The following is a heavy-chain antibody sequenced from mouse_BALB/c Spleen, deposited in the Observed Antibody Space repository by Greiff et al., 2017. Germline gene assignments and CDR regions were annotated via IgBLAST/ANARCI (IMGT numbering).Heavy chain of an antibody. CDR1: GYTFTDYW. CDR2: ISTYYGDA. Sequence: VQLQQPGAELVMPGASVKMSCKASGYTFTDYWMHWVKQSHAKSLEWIGVISTYYGDASYNQKFKGKATMTVDKSSSTAYMELARLTSEDSAIYYCARNYGNYAMDYWGQGTSVTVSS. D-gene: IGHD1-1*01. J-gene: IGHJ4*01. CDR3: ARNYGNYAMDY. V-gene: IGHV1S137*01.